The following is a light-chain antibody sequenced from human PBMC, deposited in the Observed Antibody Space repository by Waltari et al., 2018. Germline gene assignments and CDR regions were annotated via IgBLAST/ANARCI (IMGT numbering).Light chain of an antibody. CDR2: SVS. CDR3: MEAVQTLT. CDR1: QRPLHSNGNMY. V-gene: IGKV2-28*01. Sequence: DIVMTQSPLSLSVTPGEPASISCRSSQRPLHSNGNMYLDWHLQKPGQSPQLLLYSVSTRPSGVSNRFCGSGSGTDFTLKISGVEAADVCCYYCMEAVQTLTCGGGTKVEIK. J-gene: IGKJ4*01.